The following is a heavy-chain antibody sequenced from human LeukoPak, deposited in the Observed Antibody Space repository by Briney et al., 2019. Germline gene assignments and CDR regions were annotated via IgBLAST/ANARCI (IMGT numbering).Heavy chain of an antibody. CDR3: TRRHDYGDYLNWFDP. V-gene: IGHV3-15*01. CDR2: IKSNTDGGTT. Sequence: GGSLRLSCAASGFTFSNGWMSWVRQAPGKGLEWVGHIKSNTDGGTTDYGAPVKGRFTISRDDSKNTLYLQMNSLKTEDTAVYYCTRRHDYGDYLNWFDPWGQGTLVTVSS. J-gene: IGHJ5*02. D-gene: IGHD4-17*01. CDR1: GFTFSNGW.